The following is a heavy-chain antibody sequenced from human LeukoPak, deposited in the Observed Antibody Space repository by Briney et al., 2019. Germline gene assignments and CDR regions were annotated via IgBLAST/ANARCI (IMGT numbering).Heavy chain of an antibody. J-gene: IGHJ4*02. D-gene: IGHD2-21*02. V-gene: IGHV3-30*18. CDR3: AKDRMTVFES. CDR1: GFTFSSYA. Sequence: GGSLRLSCAASGFTFSSYAMHWVRQAPGKGLEWVAVISYDGINKYYADSVKGRLTISRDDSKNTMFLQMTNLRPDDTAVYFCAKDRMTVFESWGQGTLVTVSS. CDR2: ISYDGINK.